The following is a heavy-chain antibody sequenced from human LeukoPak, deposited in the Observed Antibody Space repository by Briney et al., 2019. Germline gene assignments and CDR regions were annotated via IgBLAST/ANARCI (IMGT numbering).Heavy chain of an antibody. V-gene: IGHV3-9*01. CDR3: AKDCGYSSSWYPGGYGMDV. Sequence: LGRSLRLSCAASGFTFDDYAMHWVRQAPGKGLEWVSGISWNSGSIGYADSVKGRFTISRDNAKNSLYLQMNSLRAEDTALYYCAKDCGYSSSWYPGGYGMDVWGQGTTVTVSS. D-gene: IGHD6-13*01. J-gene: IGHJ6*02. CDR2: ISWNSGSI. CDR1: GFTFDDYA.